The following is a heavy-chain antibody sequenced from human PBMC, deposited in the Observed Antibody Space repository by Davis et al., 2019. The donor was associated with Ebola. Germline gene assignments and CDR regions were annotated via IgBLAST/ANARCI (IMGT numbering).Heavy chain of an antibody. J-gene: IGHJ6*02. CDR2: ISCSGDYK. CDR3: TRDTLMSGYFYGMDV. Sequence: GGSLRLSCAASGFTVSSNHMNWVRQAPGKGLEWVSYISCSGDYKYYADFVKARCTISRDNAKNSLYLQMDSLGPEDTAVYYCTRDTLMSGYFYGMDVWGQGTTVTVTS. D-gene: IGHD3-10*01. CDR1: GFTVSSNH. V-gene: IGHV3-21*05.